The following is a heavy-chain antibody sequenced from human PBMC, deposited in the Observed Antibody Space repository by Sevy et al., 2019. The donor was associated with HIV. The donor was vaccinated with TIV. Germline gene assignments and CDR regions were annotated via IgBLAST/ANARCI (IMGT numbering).Heavy chain of an antibody. CDR1: GYTFTGYY. J-gene: IGHJ4*02. CDR3: AGDQKQGTTGSVGAIDY. V-gene: IGHV1-2*02. CDR2: INPNSGGT. D-gene: IGHD1-1*01. Sequence: ASVKVSCKTSGYTFTGYYIHWVRQAPGQGLEWMGWINPNSGGTNSAQKFQGRVTMTRDTSISTAYMELNRLRSDDTAVYYCAGDQKQGTTGSVGAIDYWGQGTLVTVSS.